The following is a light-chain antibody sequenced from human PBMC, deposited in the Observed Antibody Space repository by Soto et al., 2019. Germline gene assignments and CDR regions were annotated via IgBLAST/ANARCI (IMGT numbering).Light chain of an antibody. V-gene: IGKV1-33*01. CDR1: EDISYF. Sequence: DIQMTQSPSSLSASVGDSVTITCQESEDISYFLNWYQQKPGNAPNLLIYDAFHLETGVPSKFSGSVSGTDFTFTVSNLQPEDVATYYCQQYHNLPLTFGGGTKVEI. CDR2: DAF. CDR3: QQYHNLPLT. J-gene: IGKJ4*01.